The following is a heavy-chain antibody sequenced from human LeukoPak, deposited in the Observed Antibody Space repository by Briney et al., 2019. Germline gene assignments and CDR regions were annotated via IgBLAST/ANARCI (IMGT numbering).Heavy chain of an antibody. CDR1: GGSISSGGYY. J-gene: IGHJ6*02. Sequence: TLSLTCTVSGGSISSGGYYWSWIRQHPGKGLEWIGYIYYSGSTYYNPSLKSRVTISVDTSKNQFSLKLSSVTAADTAVYYCARDSTADYGMDVWGQGTTVTVSS. CDR2: IYYSGST. D-gene: IGHD1-14*01. V-gene: IGHV4-31*03. CDR3: ARDSTADYGMDV.